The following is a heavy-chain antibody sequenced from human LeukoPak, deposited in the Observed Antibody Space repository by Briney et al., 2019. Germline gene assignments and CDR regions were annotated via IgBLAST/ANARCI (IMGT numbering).Heavy chain of an antibody. CDR3: AGRSPGKKMYNWFDP. CDR2: IYYSGST. CDR1: GGSISSYY. Sequence: SETLSLTCTVSGGSISSYYWSWIRQPPGKGLEWIGYIYYSGSTNYNPSLKSRVTISVDTSKNQFSLKLSSVTAADTAVYYCAGRSPGKKMYNWFDPWGQGTLVTVSS. V-gene: IGHV4-59*01. J-gene: IGHJ5*02.